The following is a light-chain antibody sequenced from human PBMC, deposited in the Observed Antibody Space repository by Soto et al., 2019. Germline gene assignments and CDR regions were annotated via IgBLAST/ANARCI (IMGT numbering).Light chain of an antibody. CDR3: QQYGSSPPIT. J-gene: IGKJ5*01. CDR1: QSVSSSY. V-gene: IGKV3-20*01. CDR2: GAS. Sequence: EIALTQSPGTLSLSPGERATLSCRASQSVSSSYLAWYQQKPGQAPRLLIYGASSRATGIPDRFSGSGSGTDFTLTISRLEPEDFAVYYCQQYGSSPPITFGRGTRLEIK.